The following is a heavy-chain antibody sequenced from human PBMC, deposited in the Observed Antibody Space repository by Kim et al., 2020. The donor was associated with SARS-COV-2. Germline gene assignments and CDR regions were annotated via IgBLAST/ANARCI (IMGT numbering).Heavy chain of an antibody. CDR1: GYTFTSYA. J-gene: IGHJ6*02. D-gene: IGHD3-10*01. CDR2: INAGNGNT. CDR3: ARDSLVRGEGLYFYYYGMDV. Sequence: ASVKVSCKASGYTFTSYAMHWLRQAPGQRLEWMGWINAGNGNTKYSQKFQGRVTITRDTSASTAYMELSSLRSEDTAVYYCARDSLVRGEGLYFYYYGMDVWGQGTTVTVSS. V-gene: IGHV1-3*01.